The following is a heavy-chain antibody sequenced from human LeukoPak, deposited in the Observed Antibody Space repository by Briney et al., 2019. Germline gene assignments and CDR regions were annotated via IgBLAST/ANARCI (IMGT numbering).Heavy chain of an antibody. CDR1: GGSFSGYY. D-gene: IGHD3-22*01. V-gene: IGHV4-34*01. J-gene: IGHJ4*02. CDR2: INHSGST. Sequence: SEILSLTCAGHGGSFSGYYWSWIRQPPGKGLEWIGEINHSGSTNYNPSLKSRVTISVDTSKNQFSLKLSSVTAADTAVYYCARVYYYDSSGYYIFDYWGQGTLVTVSS. CDR3: ARVYYYDSSGYYIFDY.